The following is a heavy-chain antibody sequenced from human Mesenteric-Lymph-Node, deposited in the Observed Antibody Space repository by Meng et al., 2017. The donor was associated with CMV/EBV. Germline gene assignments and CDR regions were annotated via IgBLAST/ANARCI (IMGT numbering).Heavy chain of an antibody. J-gene: IGHJ4*02. CDR3: ARDSGLDCSSTSCYDY. D-gene: IGHD2-2*01. V-gene: IGHV3-53*01. CDR2: IYSGGST. Sequence: GGSLRLSCAASGFTVSSNYMSWVRQAPGKGLEWVSVIYSGGSTYYANSVKGRFTISRDNSKNTLYVQMNSLRAEDTAVYYCARDSGLDCSSTSCYDYWGQGTLVTVSS. CDR1: GFTVSSNY.